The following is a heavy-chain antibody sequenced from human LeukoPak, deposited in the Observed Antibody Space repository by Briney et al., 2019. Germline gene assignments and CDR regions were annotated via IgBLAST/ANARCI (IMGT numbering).Heavy chain of an antibody. D-gene: IGHD3-3*01. CDR3: ARGYYDFWSGPRALDY. CDR1: GYTFTSYY. V-gene: IGHV1-46*01. J-gene: IGHJ4*02. CDR2: INPSGGST. Sequence: ASVKVSCKASGYTFTSYYIHWVRQAPGQGLEWMGIINPSGGSTTYAQKFQGTVTMTRDTSTSTVYMELSSLRSEDTAVYYCARGYYDFWSGPRALDYWGQGTLVTVSS.